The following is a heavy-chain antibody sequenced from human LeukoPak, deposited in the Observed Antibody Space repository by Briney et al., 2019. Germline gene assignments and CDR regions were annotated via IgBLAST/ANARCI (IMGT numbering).Heavy chain of an antibody. CDR2: IYYSGST. J-gene: IGHJ4*02. V-gene: IGHV4-59*01. Sequence: SETLSLTCTVSGGSINPYYWSWIRQPPGKGLEWIGNIYYSGSTNYNPSLKSRVTISVDTSKNQFSLKLSSVTAADTAVYYCARVRSWKHLWTSFYYWGPGTLVTVSS. CDR1: GGSINPYY. CDR3: ARVRSWKHLWTSFYY. D-gene: IGHD5-18*01.